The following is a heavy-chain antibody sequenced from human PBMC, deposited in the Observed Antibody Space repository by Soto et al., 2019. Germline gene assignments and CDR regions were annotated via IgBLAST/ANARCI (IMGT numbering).Heavy chain of an antibody. J-gene: IGHJ5*02. D-gene: IGHD6-13*01. CDR2: TYYRSKWYN. CDR1: GDSVSSNTAS. Sequence: PSQTLSLTCVISGDSVSSNTASWNWIRQSPSRGLEWLGRTYYRSKWYNDYAVSVKSRITINPDTSKNQFSLQLNSVTPEDTAVYYCARGTPLGGIAAAGTWFDPWGQGTQVTVSS. V-gene: IGHV6-1*01. CDR3: ARGTPLGGIAAAGTWFDP.